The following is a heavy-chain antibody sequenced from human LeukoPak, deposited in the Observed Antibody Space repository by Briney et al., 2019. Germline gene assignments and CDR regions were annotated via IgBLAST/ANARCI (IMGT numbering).Heavy chain of an antibody. CDR3: ARGKDYYYYYMDV. CDR2: IIPSLGIA. J-gene: IGHJ6*03. Sequence: SVKVSCKASGGTFSSYTISWVRQAPGQGLEWMGRIIPSLGIANYAQKFQGRVTITADKSTSTAYMELSSLRSEDTAVYYCARGKDYYYYYMDVWGKGTTVTVSS. CDR1: GGTFSSYT. V-gene: IGHV1-69*02.